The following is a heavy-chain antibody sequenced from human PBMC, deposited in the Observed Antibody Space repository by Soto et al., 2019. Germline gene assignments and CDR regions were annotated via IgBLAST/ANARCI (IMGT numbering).Heavy chain of an antibody. CDR1: GGSFSGYY. CDR3: ARGRTRYSRGSYYYGMDV. J-gene: IGHJ6*02. D-gene: IGHD1-1*01. Sequence: QVQLQQWGAGLLKPSETLSLTCAVYGGSFSGYYWSWIRQPPGKGLEWIGEINHSGSTNYNPSLKSRLILSLDPSKNQCSMKLSSVTAPDTAVYYCARGRTRYSRGSYYYGMDVWGRGTTVTASS. V-gene: IGHV4-34*01. CDR2: INHSGST.